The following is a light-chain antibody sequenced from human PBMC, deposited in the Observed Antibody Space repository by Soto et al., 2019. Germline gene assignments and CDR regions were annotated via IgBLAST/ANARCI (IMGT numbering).Light chain of an antibody. CDR1: QSLSSNY. Sequence: EIVLTQSPGTLSLSPGERATLSCRASQSLSSNYLAWFQQKPGQAPSLLIYEASSVASGTPDRFSGSGSGPNFTLTISRLEPEDFAVYSSHQYNNAPLTFGQGTRLEIK. CDR2: EAS. J-gene: IGKJ2*01. V-gene: IGKV3-20*01. CDR3: HQYNNAPLT.